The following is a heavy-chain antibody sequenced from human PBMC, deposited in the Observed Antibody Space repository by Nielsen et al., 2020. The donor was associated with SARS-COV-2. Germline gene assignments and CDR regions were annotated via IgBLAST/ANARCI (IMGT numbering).Heavy chain of an antibody. D-gene: IGHD4-11*01. V-gene: IGHV4-4*02. Sequence: SETLSLTCGVFGDSITSQTWWSWVRQPPGKGLEWIGQIYHGGTINYNPSLRSRVAISVDKSNNQFSLKLTSLTAADTAVYYCARMIGYSTSSDSWGQGILVTVSS. J-gene: IGHJ4*02. CDR1: GDSITSQTW. CDR2: IYHGGTI. CDR3: ARMIGYSTSSDS.